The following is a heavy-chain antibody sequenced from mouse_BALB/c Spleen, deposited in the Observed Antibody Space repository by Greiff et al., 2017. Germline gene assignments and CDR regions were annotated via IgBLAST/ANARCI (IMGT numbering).Heavy chain of an antibody. CDR2: ISYDGSN. CDR1: GYSITSGYY. Sequence: DVQLQESGPGLVKPSQSLSLTCSVTGYSITSGYYWNWIRQFPGNKLEWMGYISYDGSNNYNPSLKNRISITRDTSKNQFFLKLNSVTTEDTATYYCARAGYYGSSADYWGQGTTLTVSS. J-gene: IGHJ2*01. V-gene: IGHV3-6*02. D-gene: IGHD1-1*01. CDR3: ARAGYYGSSADY.